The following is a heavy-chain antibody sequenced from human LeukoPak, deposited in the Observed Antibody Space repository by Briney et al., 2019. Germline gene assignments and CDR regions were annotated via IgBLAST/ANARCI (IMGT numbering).Heavy chain of an antibody. Sequence: GGSLRFSFEASGFTFSTYGMHGVGQAPGKGLERVAVIWYDGSIKYYGDSVKGRFTISRDNSKNTLYLQMNSLRAEDTAMYYCARAVGPFDFWGPGTLVIVSS. CDR3: ARAVGPFDF. V-gene: IGHV3-33*01. CDR2: IWYDGSIK. J-gene: IGHJ3*01. CDR1: GFTFSTYG.